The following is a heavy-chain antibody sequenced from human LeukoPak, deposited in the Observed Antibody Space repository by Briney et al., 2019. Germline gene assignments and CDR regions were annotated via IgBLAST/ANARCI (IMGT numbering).Heavy chain of an antibody. V-gene: IGHV4-39*01. CDR2: RYYSGST. Sequence: PSETLTLTCTVSGGSISPSSHYWGWVRQAPGKGLEWIGSRYYSGSTYYNPSLKSRVTISVDTSKSHFSLDLNSVTAADTAVYYCARQGAMRAAAAGAAFDIWGQGTMFTVSS. D-gene: IGHD6-13*01. J-gene: IGHJ3*02. CDR3: ARQGAMRAAAAGAAFDI. CDR1: GGSISPSSHY.